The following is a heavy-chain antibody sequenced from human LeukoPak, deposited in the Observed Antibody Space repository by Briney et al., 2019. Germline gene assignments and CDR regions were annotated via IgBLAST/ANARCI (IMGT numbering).Heavy chain of an antibody. CDR3: AKVLPGPFHY. J-gene: IGHJ4*02. CDR1: GFILSSYA. Sequence: GGSLRLSCAASGFILSSYAMHWVRQAPGKGLEWVAFTQHDGDDKYYADSVKGRFTISRDNSKNTLYLQMNSLRAEDTAVYFCAKVLPGPFHYWGQGTLVTVSS. CDR2: TQHDGDDK. D-gene: IGHD1-1*01. V-gene: IGHV3-30*02.